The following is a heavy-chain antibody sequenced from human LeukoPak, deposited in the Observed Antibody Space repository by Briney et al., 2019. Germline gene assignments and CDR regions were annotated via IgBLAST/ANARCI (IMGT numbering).Heavy chain of an antibody. CDR3: ARDLEGGTTVVIGWTSGSGLSFDY. CDR1: GDSVSINSVT. J-gene: IGHJ4*02. V-gene: IGHV6-1*01. D-gene: IGHD4-23*01. CDR2: TYYRSTWYN. Sequence: SQTLSLTCAISGDSVSINSVTWNWIRQSPSRGLEWLGRTYYRSTWYNDYAVSVRGRITVNPDTSKNQFSLHLNSVTPEDTAVYYCARDLEGGTTVVIGWTSGSGLSFDYWGQGTLVTVSS.